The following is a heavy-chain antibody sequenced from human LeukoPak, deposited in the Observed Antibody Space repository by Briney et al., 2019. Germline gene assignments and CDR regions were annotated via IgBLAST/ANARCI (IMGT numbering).Heavy chain of an antibody. Sequence: PGGSLRLSCAASGFTFSNHGMHWVRQAPGKGLEWVAAIWYDGSKTSYTDSVKGRFTVSRDTSKNTVYLQMNGLKAEDTAVYYCARDDCSTTPCYAYWGQGTLVTVSS. D-gene: IGHD2-2*01. CDR1: GFTFSNHG. CDR2: IWYDGSKT. J-gene: IGHJ4*02. CDR3: ARDDCSTTPCYAY. V-gene: IGHV3-33*01.